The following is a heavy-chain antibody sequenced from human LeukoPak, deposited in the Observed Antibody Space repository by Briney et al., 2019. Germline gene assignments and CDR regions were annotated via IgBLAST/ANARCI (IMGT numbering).Heavy chain of an antibody. V-gene: IGHV4-34*01. Sequence: PSETLSLTCAVYGGSFSGYYWSWTRQPPGKGLEWIGEINHSGSTNYNPSLKSRVTISVDTSKNQFSLKLSSVTAADTAVYYCASSSSSWTIDYWGQGTLVTVSS. CDR2: INHSGST. D-gene: IGHD6-13*01. CDR3: ASSSSSWTIDY. J-gene: IGHJ4*02. CDR1: GGSFSGYY.